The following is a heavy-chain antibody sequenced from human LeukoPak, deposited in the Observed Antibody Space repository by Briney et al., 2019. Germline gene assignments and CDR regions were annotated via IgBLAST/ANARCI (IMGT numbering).Heavy chain of an antibody. Sequence: GGSLRLSCAASGFTFSSYEMNWVRQAPGKGLEWVSYISSSGSTIYYADSVKGRFTISRDNAKNSLYLQMNSLRAEDKAVYYCARDSGIAVAGSGIYFDYWGQGTLVTVSS. D-gene: IGHD6-19*01. CDR2: ISSSGSTI. J-gene: IGHJ4*02. CDR3: ARDSGIAVAGSGIYFDY. V-gene: IGHV3-48*03. CDR1: GFTFSSYE.